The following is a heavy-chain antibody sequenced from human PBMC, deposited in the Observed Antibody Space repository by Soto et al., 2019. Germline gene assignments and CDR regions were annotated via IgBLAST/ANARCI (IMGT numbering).Heavy chain of an antibody. V-gene: IGHV1-69*01. CDR3: ATALGCRSTSCTLDY. CDR1: GGTFGSYA. D-gene: IGHD2-2*01. J-gene: IGHJ4*02. CDR2: IIPVSGAA. Sequence: GGTFGSYAFSWVRQAPGQGLEWMGGIIPVSGAAHYAQKFQGRVTITADESTSTAYMELSSLSSQDTAVYYCATALGCRSTSCTLDYWGQGTRVIVSS.